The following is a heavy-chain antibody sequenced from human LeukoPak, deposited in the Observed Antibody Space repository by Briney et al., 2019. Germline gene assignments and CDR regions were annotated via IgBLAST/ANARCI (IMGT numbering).Heavy chain of an antibody. CDR1: GFSFSTFS. Sequence: GGSLRLSCAASGFSFSTFSMHWVRQAPGKGLEWVASISSSGSNKYYVESLKGRFVISRDNANNSLYLQINSVRVEDTAVFYCARTGDYGGDAYDVWGQGAVLTVSS. CDR3: ARTGDYGGDAYDV. J-gene: IGHJ3*01. D-gene: IGHD4-17*01. CDR2: ISSSGSNK. V-gene: IGHV3-21*01.